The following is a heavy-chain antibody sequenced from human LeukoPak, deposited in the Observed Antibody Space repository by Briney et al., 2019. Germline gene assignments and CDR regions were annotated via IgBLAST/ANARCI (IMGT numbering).Heavy chain of an antibody. CDR3: AKDRALAAYFDY. D-gene: IGHD1-26*01. J-gene: IGHJ4*02. CDR2: LSGDGGST. Sequence: GGSLRLSCAASGFTFDDYAMHWVRQAPGKGLEWVSLLSGDGGSTYYADSVKGRFTISRDNSKNSLYLQMNSLRTEDTALYYCAKDRALAAYFDYWGQGTLVTVSS. CDR1: GFTFDDYA. V-gene: IGHV3-43*02.